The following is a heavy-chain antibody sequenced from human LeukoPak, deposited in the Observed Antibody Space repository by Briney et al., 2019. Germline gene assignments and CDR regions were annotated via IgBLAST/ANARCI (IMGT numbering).Heavy chain of an antibody. V-gene: IGHV1-8*03. CDR2: MNPNSGNT. CDR3: ARGGLVVITFWDY. Sequence: ASVKVSCKASGYTFTSYDINWVRQATGQGLEWMGWMNPNSGNTGYAQKFQGGVTITRNTSISTAYMELSSLRSEDTAVYYCARGGLVVITFWDYWGQGTLVTVSS. D-gene: IGHD3-22*01. CDR1: GYTFTSYD. J-gene: IGHJ4*02.